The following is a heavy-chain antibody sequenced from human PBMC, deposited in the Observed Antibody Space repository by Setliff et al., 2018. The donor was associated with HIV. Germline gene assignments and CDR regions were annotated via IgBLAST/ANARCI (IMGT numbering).Heavy chain of an antibody. Sequence: SETLSLTCIVSSGSINSGSYYWSWVRQPAGKGLEWIGRVYTTGSTNYNPSLKSRVAISVDTSKNRFSLKLTSVTAADTAVYYCAVRRYYDSTGYYDYWGQGTLVTVSS. CDR1: SGSINSGSYY. CDR2: VYTTGST. D-gene: IGHD3-22*01. CDR3: AVRRYYDSTGYYDY. J-gene: IGHJ4*02. V-gene: IGHV4-61*02.